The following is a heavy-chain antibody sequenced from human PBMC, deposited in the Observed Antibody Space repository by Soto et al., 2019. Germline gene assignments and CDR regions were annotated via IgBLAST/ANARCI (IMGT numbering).Heavy chain of an antibody. Sequence: SETLSLTCTVSGGSINIYYWNWIRQPPGKGLEWIGYIYDSGSTNYNPSLKSRVTISADMSKNHFSLKLSSVTAADTAVYYCARDGRHVDIVASYFDYWGQGTLVTVSS. CDR3: ARDGRHVDIVASYFDY. D-gene: IGHD5-12*01. CDR2: IYDSGST. V-gene: IGHV4-59*01. J-gene: IGHJ4*02. CDR1: GGSINIYY.